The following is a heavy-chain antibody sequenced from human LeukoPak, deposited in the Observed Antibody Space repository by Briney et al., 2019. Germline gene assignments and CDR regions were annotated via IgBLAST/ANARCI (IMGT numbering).Heavy chain of an antibody. V-gene: IGHV3-74*01. J-gene: IGHJ6*02. CDR3: ARDPWNSFYYYGMDV. D-gene: IGHD1-7*01. Sequence: GGSLRLSCAASGYTFSSYWMHWVCQAPGKGLVWVSRINSDGSSTTYADSEKGRFTISRDNAKNTLYLQMNSLRAEDTAVYYCARDPWNSFYYYGMDVWGHGTTVTVSS. CDR1: GYTFSSYW. CDR2: INSDGSST.